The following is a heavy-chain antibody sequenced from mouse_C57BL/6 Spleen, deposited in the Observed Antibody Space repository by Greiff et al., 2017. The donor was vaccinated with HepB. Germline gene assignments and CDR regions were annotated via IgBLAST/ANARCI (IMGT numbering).Heavy chain of an antibody. Sequence: VQLQQSGAELVKPGASVKISCKASGSEFSSYWMNWVKQRPGKGLEWIGQIYPGDGDTTYNGKFKGKATLTADKSSSTAYMQLSSLTSEDSAVYFCARSGDSSGHDYWGQGTTLTVSS. CDR2: IYPGDGDT. V-gene: IGHV1-80*01. D-gene: IGHD3-2*02. CDR3: ARSGDSSGHDY. J-gene: IGHJ2*01. CDR1: GSEFSSYW.